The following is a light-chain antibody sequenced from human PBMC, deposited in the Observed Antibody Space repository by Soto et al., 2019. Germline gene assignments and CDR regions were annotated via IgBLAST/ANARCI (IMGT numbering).Light chain of an antibody. J-gene: IGKJ1*01. CDR2: DAS. CDR1: QSISSW. CDR3: QQYNSYSST. Sequence: DIQMTQSPSTLSASVGDRVTITCRASQSISSWLAWYQQKPGKAPKLLIYDASSLESGVPSRFSGSGSGTEFTLTISSLQPDDFATYYCQQYNSYSSTFGQGTRWKSN. V-gene: IGKV1-5*01.